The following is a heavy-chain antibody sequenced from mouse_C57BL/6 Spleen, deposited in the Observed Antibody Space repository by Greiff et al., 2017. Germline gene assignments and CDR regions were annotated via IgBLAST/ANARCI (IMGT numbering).Heavy chain of an antibody. CDR3: ANPIYYYGSSYVGGAMDY. V-gene: IGHV14-3*01. CDR2: IDPANGNT. J-gene: IGHJ4*01. Sequence: EVQLVESVAELVRPGASVKLSCTASGFNIKNTYMHWVKQRPEQGLEWIGRIDPANGNTKYAPKFQGKATITADTSSNTAYLQLSSLTSEDTAIYYCANPIYYYGSSYVGGAMDYWGQGTSVTVSS. CDR1: GFNIKNTY. D-gene: IGHD1-1*01.